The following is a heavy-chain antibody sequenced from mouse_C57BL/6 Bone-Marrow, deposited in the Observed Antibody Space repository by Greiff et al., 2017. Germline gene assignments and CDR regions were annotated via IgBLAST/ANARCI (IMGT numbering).Heavy chain of an antibody. CDR1: GYTFTDYE. CDR2: IDPETGGT. J-gene: IGHJ2*01. D-gene: IGHD2-3*01. V-gene: IGHV1-15*01. CDR3: TIDGRYFDY. Sequence: VQGVESGAELVRPGASVTLSCKASGYTFTDYEMHWVKQTPVHGLEWIGAIDPETGGTAYNQKFKGKAILTADKSSSTAYMELRSLTSEDSAVYYCTIDGRYFDYWGQGTTLTVSS.